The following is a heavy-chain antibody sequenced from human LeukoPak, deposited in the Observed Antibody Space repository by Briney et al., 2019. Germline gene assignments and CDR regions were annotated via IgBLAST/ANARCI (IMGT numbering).Heavy chain of an antibody. D-gene: IGHD3-10*01. CDR1: GFTFTTYS. Sequence: GGSLRLSCEASGFTFTTYSMTWVRQAPGKGLEWVSIISSGSSAIFSADALKGRFTISRDDAKNLLYLDMNSLRAEDTAVYYCAKDGSYYGSGSLYHLTKDYYYYYYMDVWGKGTTVTISS. J-gene: IGHJ6*03. CDR2: ISSGSSAI. CDR3: AKDGSYYGSGSLYHLTKDYYYYYYMDV. V-gene: IGHV3-21*01.